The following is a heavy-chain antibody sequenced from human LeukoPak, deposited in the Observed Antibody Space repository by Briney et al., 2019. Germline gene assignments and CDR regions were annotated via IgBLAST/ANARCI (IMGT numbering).Heavy chain of an antibody. CDR3: ARRLARRYCSSTSCYHHGRFDP. CDR2: IIPIFGTA. J-gene: IGHJ5*02. Sequence: ASVKVSCKASVGTFSSYAISWVRQAPGQGLEWMGGIIPIFGTAHYAQKFQGRVTITADESTSTAYMDLSSLRSEDTAVYYCARRLARRYCSSTSCYHHGRFDPWGQGTLVTVSS. CDR1: VGTFSSYA. D-gene: IGHD2-2*01. V-gene: IGHV1-69*01.